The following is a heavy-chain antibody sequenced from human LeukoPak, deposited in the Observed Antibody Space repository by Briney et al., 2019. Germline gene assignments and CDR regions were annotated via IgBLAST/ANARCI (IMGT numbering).Heavy chain of an antibody. J-gene: IGHJ4*02. CDR2: IYYSGST. V-gene: IGHV4-39*01. CDR1: GGSISSSSYY. CDR3: ARQQLYCSGGSCYFVDKPYYFDY. D-gene: IGHD2-15*01. Sequence: SETLSLTCTVSGGSISSSSYYWGWIRQPPGKGLEWIGSIYYSGSTYYNPSLKSRVTISVDTSKNQFSLKPSSVTAADTSVYYCARQQLYCSGGSCYFVDKPYYFDYWGQGILVTVSS.